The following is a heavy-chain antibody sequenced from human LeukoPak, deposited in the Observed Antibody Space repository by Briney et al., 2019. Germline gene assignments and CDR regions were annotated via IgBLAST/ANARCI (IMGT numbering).Heavy chain of an antibody. V-gene: IGHV4-4*07. CDR1: GGSISSYY. CDR3: AANSADYNTLGSSYKV. CDR2: IYTSGTT. Sequence: SETLSLTCTVSGGSISSYYWSWIRQPAGKGLEWIGRIYTSGTTYYNPSLKSRVTISVDTSKNQFSLKLTSVTAADTAVYYCAANSADYNTLGSSYKVWGQGTLVTVSS. J-gene: IGHJ4*02. D-gene: IGHD3-10*01.